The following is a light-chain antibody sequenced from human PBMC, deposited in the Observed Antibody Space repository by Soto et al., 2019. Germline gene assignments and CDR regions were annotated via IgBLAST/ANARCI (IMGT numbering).Light chain of an antibody. J-gene: IGLJ2*01. CDR2: EVN. CDR3: TSYTSSSSRVV. V-gene: IGLV2-14*01. Sequence: QSVLTQPASVSGSPGQSITISCTGTSSDVGGYNYVSWYQQHPGKAPKLMIYEVNHRPSGISNRFSGSKSGNTASLTISGLQGEDEADYYCTSYTSSSSRVVFGGGTQLTVL. CDR1: SSDVGGYNY.